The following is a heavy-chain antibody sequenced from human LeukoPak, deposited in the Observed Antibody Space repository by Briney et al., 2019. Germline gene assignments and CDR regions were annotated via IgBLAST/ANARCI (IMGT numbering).Heavy chain of an antibody. J-gene: IGHJ4*02. CDR1: GFTFSSYA. CDR2: ISYDGSNK. V-gene: IGHV3-30-3*01. D-gene: IGHD6-19*01. CDR3: ARGLHFYSSGWYYFDY. Sequence: GRSLRLSCAASGFTFSSYAMHWVRQAPGKGLEWVAVISYDGSNKYYADSVKGRFTISRDNSKNTLYLQMNSLRAEDTAVYYCARGLHFYSSGWYYFDYWGQGTLVTVSS.